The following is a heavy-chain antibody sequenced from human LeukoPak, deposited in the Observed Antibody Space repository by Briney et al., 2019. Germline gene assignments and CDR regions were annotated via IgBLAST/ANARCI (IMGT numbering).Heavy chain of an antibody. D-gene: IGHD3-10*01. V-gene: IGHV3-11*05. CDR3: ARGRLGRGGLDV. J-gene: IGHJ6*02. Sequence: GALTLSCAASGFAFSDYYMSWIREAPGKGLEWISYISSGTSYTNYADSVRGRFTISRDGAKNSLYLQVNSLRADDTAVYYCARGRLGRGGLDVWGQGTTVTVSS. CDR2: ISSGTSYT. CDR1: GFAFSDYY.